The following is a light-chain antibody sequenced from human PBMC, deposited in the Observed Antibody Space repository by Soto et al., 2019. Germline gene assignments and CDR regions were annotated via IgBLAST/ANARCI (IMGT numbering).Light chain of an antibody. CDR1: SSDVGGYHY. CDR2: DVS. CDR3: CSYAGRYTWV. V-gene: IGLV2-11*01. Sequence: QSALTQPRSVSGSPGQSVTISCTGTSSDVGGYHYVSWYQQHPGKAPKLMLYDVSKRPSGVPDRFSGSKSGNTASLTFSGLQAEDEADYYCCSYAGRYTWVFGGGTQLTVL. J-gene: IGLJ2*01.